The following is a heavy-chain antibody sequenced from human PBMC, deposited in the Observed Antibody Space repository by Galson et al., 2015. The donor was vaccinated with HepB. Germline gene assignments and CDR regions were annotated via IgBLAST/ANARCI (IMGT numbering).Heavy chain of an antibody. D-gene: IGHD6-19*01. J-gene: IGHJ6*02. V-gene: IGHV1-69*06. CDR1: GGTFSRYA. Sequence: SVKVSCKASGGTFSRYAISWVRQAPGQGPEWMGGTIPIFGTANYAQKFQGRVTITADKSTRTAYMELSSLRSEDTAVFYCARSGTGMAVTAPLSYYYYYGRDVRGPGTTVTVSS. CDR3: ARSGTGMAVTAPLSYYYYYGRDV. CDR2: TIPIFGTA.